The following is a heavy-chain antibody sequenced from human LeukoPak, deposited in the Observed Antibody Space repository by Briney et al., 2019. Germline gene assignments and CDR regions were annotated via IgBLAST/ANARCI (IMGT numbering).Heavy chain of an antibody. Sequence: GGSLRLSCSASGFTFSNYNRKWVRRAPGKGLEWISYISTSSSTIYDADSVKGRFTISRDNPNNSLYLQKHSLRAEDTAIYFCARKGLAVAAGLDYGGQGPVLTVPS. CDR1: GFTFSNYN. V-gene: IGHV3-48*01. CDR3: ARKGLAVAAGLDY. J-gene: IGHJ4*02. CDR2: ISTSSSTI. D-gene: IGHD6-19*01.